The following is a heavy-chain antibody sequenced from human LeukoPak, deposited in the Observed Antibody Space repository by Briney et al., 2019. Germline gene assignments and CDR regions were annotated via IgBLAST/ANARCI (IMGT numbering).Heavy chain of an antibody. D-gene: IGHD5-24*01. CDR1: GFTFSDYY. Sequence: GGSLRLSCAASGFTFSDYYMSWIRQAPGKGLEWVSYISSSGSTIYYADSVKGRFTISRDNAKNSLYLQMNSLRAEDTAVYYCARDVAMATTAGDFDYWGQGTLVTVSS. J-gene: IGHJ4*02. CDR2: ISSSGSTI. V-gene: IGHV3-11*01. CDR3: ARDVAMATTAGDFDY.